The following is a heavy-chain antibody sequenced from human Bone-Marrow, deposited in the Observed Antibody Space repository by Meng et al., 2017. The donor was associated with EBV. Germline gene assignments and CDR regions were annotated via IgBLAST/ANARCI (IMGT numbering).Heavy chain of an antibody. CDR2: IYYSGST. D-gene: IGHD3-22*01. CDR1: GCSISISITY. J-gene: IGHJ4*02. V-gene: IGHV4-39*07. CDR3: ARGLGGHYPTMEY. Sequence: HLQGSVQGLGNPSCTLSLTCTCPGCSISISITYWGWIRQPPGKWLEWIGSIYYSGSTYYNPSLKSRVTISIDKSDNQFSLKLTSVTAADTAVYYCARGLGGHYPTMEYWGQGTLVTVSS.